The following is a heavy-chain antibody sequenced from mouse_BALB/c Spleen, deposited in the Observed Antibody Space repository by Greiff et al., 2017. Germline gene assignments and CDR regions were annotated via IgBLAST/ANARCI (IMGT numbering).Heavy chain of an antibody. CDR3: ARRDGPITGYAMDY. V-gene: IGHV5-6-2*01. D-gene: IGHD2-4*01. J-gene: IGHJ4*01. CDR2: INSNGGST. CDR1: GFTFSSYY. Sequence: EVQGVESGGGLVKLGGSLKLSCAASGFTFSSYYMSWVRQTPEKRLELVAAINSNGGSTYYPDTVKGRFTISRDNAKNTLYLQMSSLKSEDTALYYCARRDGPITGYAMDYWGQGTSVTVSS.